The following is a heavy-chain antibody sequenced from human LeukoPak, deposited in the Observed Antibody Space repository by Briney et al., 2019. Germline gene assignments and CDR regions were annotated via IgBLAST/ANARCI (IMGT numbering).Heavy chain of an antibody. J-gene: IGHJ4*02. Sequence: PGGSLRLSCAASGFTFSSYGMHWVRQAPGKGLEWVAFIRYDGSSKYYADSVKGRFTISRDNSKNTLYLQMNSLRAEDTAVYYCAKDFVRNSSGYPTASFDYWGQGTLVPSPQ. CDR1: GFTFSSYG. CDR2: IRYDGSSK. V-gene: IGHV3-30*02. CDR3: AKDFVRNSSGYPTASFDY. D-gene: IGHD3-22*01.